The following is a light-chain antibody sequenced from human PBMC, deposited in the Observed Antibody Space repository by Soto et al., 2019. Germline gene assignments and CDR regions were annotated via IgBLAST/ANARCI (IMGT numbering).Light chain of an antibody. Sequence: IQMTQSPSTLSASVGDRVTITCRASQSISSWLAWYQQKPGKAPKLLIYKASSLESGVPSRFSGSGSGPEFTLTISSLQPDDFATYYCQQYNSLYPFGQGTKLEMK. CDR2: KAS. CDR1: QSISSW. CDR3: QQYNSLYP. J-gene: IGKJ2*01. V-gene: IGKV1-5*03.